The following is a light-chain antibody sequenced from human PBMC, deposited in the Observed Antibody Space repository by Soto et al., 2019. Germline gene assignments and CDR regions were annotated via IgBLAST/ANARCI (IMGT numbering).Light chain of an antibody. CDR3: QQYGSSPQT. CDR1: QSVSSSY. J-gene: IGKJ4*01. Sequence: TLSLSPGERATLSCRASQSVSSSYLAWYKQKTGQDPRLLIYGASSMATGISDRFSGSGSGTDFTLTISRLEPEDFAVYYCQQYGSSPQTFGGGTKVDIK. CDR2: GAS. V-gene: IGKV3-20*01.